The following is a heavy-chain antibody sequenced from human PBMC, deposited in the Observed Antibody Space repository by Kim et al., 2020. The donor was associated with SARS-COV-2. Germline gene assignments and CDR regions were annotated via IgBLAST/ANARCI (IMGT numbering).Heavy chain of an antibody. Sequence: KYSQKFQGRVTITRDTSASTAYMELSSLRSEDTAVYYCARWAKHLYYYDPWGQGTMVTVSS. J-gene: IGHJ3*01. D-gene: IGHD3-22*01. CDR3: ARWAKHLYYYDP. V-gene: IGHV1-3*01.